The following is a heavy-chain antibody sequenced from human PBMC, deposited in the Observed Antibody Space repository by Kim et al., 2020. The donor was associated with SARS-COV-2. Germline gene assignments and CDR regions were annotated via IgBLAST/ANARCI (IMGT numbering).Heavy chain of an antibody. D-gene: IGHD2-15*01. CDR2: ISYDGSNK. CDR3: AKDLSGGWPSYFDY. V-gene: IGHV3-30*18. CDR1: GFTFSSYG. J-gene: IGHJ4*02. Sequence: GGSLRLSCAASGFTFSSYGMHWVRQAPGKGLEWVAVISYDGSNKYYADSVKGRFTISRDNSKNTLYLQMNSLRAEDTAVYYCAKDLSGGWPSYFDYWGQGTLVTVSS.